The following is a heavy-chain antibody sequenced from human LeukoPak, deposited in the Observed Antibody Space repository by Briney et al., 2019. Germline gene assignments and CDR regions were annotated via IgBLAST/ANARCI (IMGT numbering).Heavy chain of an antibody. Sequence: KSSETLSLTCTVSGASISSYYWSWIRQPAGKGLEWIGRVYNSGSTNYNPSLKSRVTMSVDTSKNQFSLKLSSVTAADTAVYYCARSLWYSDAFDIWGQGTMVTVSS. V-gene: IGHV4-4*07. CDR3: ARSLWYSDAFDI. J-gene: IGHJ3*02. CDR2: VYNSGST. D-gene: IGHD6-13*01. CDR1: GASISSYY.